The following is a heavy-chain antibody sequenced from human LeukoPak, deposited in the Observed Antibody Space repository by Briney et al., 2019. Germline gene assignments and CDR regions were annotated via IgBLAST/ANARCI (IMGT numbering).Heavy chain of an antibody. CDR3: ARGDSLNWFDP. J-gene: IGHJ5*02. CDR2: ISSSGSTI. V-gene: IGHV3-48*03. CDR1: GFTFSSYE. Sequence: GGSLRLSCAASGFTFSSYEMNWVRQAPGKGLEWVSYISSSGSTIYYADSVEGRFTISRDNAKNSLYLQMNSLRAEDTAVYYCARGDSLNWFDPWGQGTLVTVSS. D-gene: IGHD2-15*01.